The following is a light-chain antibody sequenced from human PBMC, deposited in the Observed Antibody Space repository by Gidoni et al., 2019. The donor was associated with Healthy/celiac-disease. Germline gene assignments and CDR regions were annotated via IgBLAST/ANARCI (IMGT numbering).Light chain of an antibody. V-gene: IGKV3-20*01. CDR1: QSVSSNY. CDR2: GAS. Sequence: EIVLTQSPCTLSLSPGERATLSCRASQSVSSNYLAWYQQKPGQAPRLLIYGASSRATGIPDRCSGSGSGTEFTLTISRLEPEDFAVYYCQQYGSSPPWTFGQGTKVEIK. CDR3: QQYGSSPPWT. J-gene: IGKJ1*01.